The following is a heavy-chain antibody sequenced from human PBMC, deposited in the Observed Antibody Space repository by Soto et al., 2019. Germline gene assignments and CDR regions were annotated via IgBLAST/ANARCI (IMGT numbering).Heavy chain of an antibody. D-gene: IGHD6-13*01. Sequence: PGGSLRLSCAASGFTFSSYAMSWVRQAPGKGLEWVSAISGSGGSTYYADSVKGRFTISRDSSKNTVYLQMNSLRGEDTAVYYCAKDGAIAAADYFFDYWGQGSLVTVSS. CDR2: ISGSGGST. CDR3: AKDGAIAAADYFFDY. CDR1: GFTFSSYA. J-gene: IGHJ4*02. V-gene: IGHV3-23*01.